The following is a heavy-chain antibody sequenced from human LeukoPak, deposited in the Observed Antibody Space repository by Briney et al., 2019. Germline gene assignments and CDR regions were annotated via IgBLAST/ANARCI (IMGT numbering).Heavy chain of an antibody. V-gene: IGHV3-7*01. CDR3: ARDLATVTTWHYFDY. D-gene: IGHD4-11*01. J-gene: IGHJ4*02. CDR2: IKQDGSEK. Sequence: GGSLRLSCAASGFTFSSYWMSWVRQAPGKGLEWVANIKQDGSEKYYVDSVKGRFTISRDNAKNSLYLQMNSLRAEDTAVYYCARDLATVTTWHYFDYWGQGTLVTVSS. CDR1: GFTFSSYW.